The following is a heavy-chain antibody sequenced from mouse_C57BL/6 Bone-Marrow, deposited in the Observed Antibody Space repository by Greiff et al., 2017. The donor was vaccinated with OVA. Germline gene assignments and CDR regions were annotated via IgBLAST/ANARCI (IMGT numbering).Heavy chain of an antibody. CDR1: GYTFTDYY. V-gene: IGHV1-26*01. D-gene: IGHD3-3*01. J-gene: IGHJ2*01. Sequence: VQLQQSGPELVKPGASVKISCKASGYTFTDYYMNWVKQSHGKSLEWIGDINPNNGGTSYNQKFKGKATLTVDKSYSTAYMELRSLTSEDSAVYYCARRATTESDYWGQGTTLTVSS. CDR2: INPNNGGT. CDR3: ARRATTESDY.